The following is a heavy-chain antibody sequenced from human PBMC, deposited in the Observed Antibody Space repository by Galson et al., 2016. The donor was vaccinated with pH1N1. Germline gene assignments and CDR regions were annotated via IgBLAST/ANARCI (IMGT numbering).Heavy chain of an antibody. D-gene: IGHD2-15*01. Sequence: SCKASGGTFSSSAFSWVRQAPGQGLEWMGGIIPIFGPANYAQMFQGRVTITADESTTTVYMELSSVRSEDTAVYYCARAKGGFCSGGRCYDYYGMDVWGQGTTVAVSS. CDR1: GGTFSSSA. CDR3: ARAKGGFCSGGRCYDYYGMDV. J-gene: IGHJ6*02. V-gene: IGHV1-69*01. CDR2: IIPIFGPA.